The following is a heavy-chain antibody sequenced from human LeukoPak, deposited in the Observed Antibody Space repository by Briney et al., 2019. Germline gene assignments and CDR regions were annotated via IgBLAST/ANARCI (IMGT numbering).Heavy chain of an antibody. Sequence: GGSLRLSCAASGFTFSSCAMSWVRQAPGKGLEWVSAISASDRRTYYADSVKGRFTISRDNSKNTLYLQMNSLRAEDTAVYYCAKDRAYSFDSWGQGTLVTVSS. V-gene: IGHV3-23*01. CDR3: AKDRAYSFDS. CDR1: GFTFSSCA. J-gene: IGHJ4*02. CDR2: ISASDRRT. D-gene: IGHD5-18*01.